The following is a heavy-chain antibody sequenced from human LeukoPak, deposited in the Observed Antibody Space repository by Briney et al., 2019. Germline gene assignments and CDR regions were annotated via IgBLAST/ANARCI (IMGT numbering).Heavy chain of an antibody. J-gene: IGHJ3*02. CDR3: TSRPTSDAFDI. Sequence: GGSPRLSCAASGFTFSGSAMHWVRQASGKGLEWVGRIRSKANSYATAYAASVKGRFTISRDDSKNTAYLQMNSLKTEDTAVYYCTSRPTSDAFDIWGQGTMVTVSS. CDR2: IRSKANSYAT. CDR1: GFTFSGSA. V-gene: IGHV3-73*01. D-gene: IGHD5-12*01.